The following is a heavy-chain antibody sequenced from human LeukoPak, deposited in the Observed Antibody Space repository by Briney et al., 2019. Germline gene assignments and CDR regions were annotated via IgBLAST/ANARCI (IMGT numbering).Heavy chain of an antibody. CDR1: GFTFSGFW. V-gene: IGHV3-7*03. D-gene: IGHD6-6*01. Sequence: GGSLRLSCAVSGFTFSGFWMSWSRQAPGKGLEWVASINSDGSEGYYADVAKGRFTISRDNAKNSLYLQINSLGAEDTAVYYCARSSYSSSSSVWGQGTMVTVSS. J-gene: IGHJ3*01. CDR3: ARSSYSSSSSV. CDR2: INSDGSEG.